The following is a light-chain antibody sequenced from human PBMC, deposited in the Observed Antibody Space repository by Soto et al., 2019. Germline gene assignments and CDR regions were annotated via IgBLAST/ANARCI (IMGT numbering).Light chain of an antibody. Sequence: EIVMTQSPATLSVSPGEGATLSCRASQSVGSKLAWYQQKPGQAPRLLIFGASTRATGIPASFSGSGSGTEFTLTINRLEPEDFAVYYCQRYGSSPSWTFGQGTKVDIK. CDR2: GAS. CDR3: QRYGSSPSWT. V-gene: IGKV3D-15*01. CDR1: QSVGSK. J-gene: IGKJ1*01.